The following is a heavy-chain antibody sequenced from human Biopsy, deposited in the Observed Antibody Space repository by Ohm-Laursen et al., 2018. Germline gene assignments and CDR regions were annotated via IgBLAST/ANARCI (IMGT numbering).Heavy chain of an antibody. CDR3: ARDYDTSGYYYVS. D-gene: IGHD3-22*01. V-gene: IGHV4-39*01. Sequence: GTLSLTCPVSGGSISNNNYYWGWIRQPPGKGLEWIGSIFYRGSTHYKPSLKSRVKISVDTSKNQFSLKLNSVTAAVTAVYYCARDYDTSGYYYVSWGQGTLVTVSS. CDR2: IFYRGST. CDR1: GGSISNNNYY. J-gene: IGHJ5*02.